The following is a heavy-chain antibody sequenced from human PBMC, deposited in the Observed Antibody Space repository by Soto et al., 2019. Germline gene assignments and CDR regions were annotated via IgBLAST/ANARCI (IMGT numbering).Heavy chain of an antibody. D-gene: IGHD1-26*01. V-gene: IGHV3-74*01. CDR2: VSSTGDIT. J-gene: IGHJ4*02. CDR1: GFSFSDDW. Sequence: PGGSLRLSCEASGFSFSDDWMHCVRQAPWKGLVWVSSVSSTGDITDYADSVKGRFTISSDNAKNTLYLQMNGLGAEDTAVYYCVRGKYSGSYFFDYLGQGTLVTVAS. CDR3: VRGKYSGSYFFDY.